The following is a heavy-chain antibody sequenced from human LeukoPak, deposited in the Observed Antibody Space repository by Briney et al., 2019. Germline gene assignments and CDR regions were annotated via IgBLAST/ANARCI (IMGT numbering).Heavy chain of an antibody. Sequence: SETLSLTYAVYGGSFSGYYWSWIRQPPGKGLEWIGEINHSGSTNYNPSLKSRVTISVDTSKNQFSLKLSSVTAADTAVYYCTRGSKSRSFGVVKVYNWFDPWGQGTLVTVSS. J-gene: IGHJ5*02. CDR2: INHSGST. CDR3: TRGSKSRSFGVVKVYNWFDP. D-gene: IGHD3-3*01. CDR1: GGSFSGYY. V-gene: IGHV4-34*01.